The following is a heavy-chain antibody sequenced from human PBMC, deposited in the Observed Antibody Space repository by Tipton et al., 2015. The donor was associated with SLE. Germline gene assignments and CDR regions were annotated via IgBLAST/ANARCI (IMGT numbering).Heavy chain of an antibody. CDR2: IYYSGST. J-gene: IGHJ4*02. Sequence: TLSLTCTVSAGSISSGGYFWGWIRQPPGKGLEWIGSIYYSGSTYYNPSLKSRVTISVDTSKNQFSLRLSSVTAADTAVYYCATSAPLGSGYSSPDDYWGQGTLVTVSS. V-gene: IGHV4-39*07. CDR1: AGSISSGGYF. D-gene: IGHD3-3*01. CDR3: ATSAPLGSGYSSPDDY.